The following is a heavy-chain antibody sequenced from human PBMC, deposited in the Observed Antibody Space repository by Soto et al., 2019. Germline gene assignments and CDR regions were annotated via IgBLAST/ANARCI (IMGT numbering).Heavy chain of an antibody. CDR3: ARDVSGDYHYYYMDV. Sequence: ASVKVSCKASGYTFTSYGISWVRQAPGQGLEWMGWISAYNGNTNYAQKLQGRFTISRDNSKNTLYLQMNSLRAEDTAVYYCARDVSGDYHYYYMDVWGKGTTVTVSS. D-gene: IGHD4-17*01. CDR2: ISAYNGNT. J-gene: IGHJ6*03. V-gene: IGHV1-18*01. CDR1: GYTFTSYG.